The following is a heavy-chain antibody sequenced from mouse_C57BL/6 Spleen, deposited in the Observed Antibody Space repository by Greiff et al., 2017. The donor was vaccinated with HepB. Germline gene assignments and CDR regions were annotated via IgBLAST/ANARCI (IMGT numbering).Heavy chain of an antibody. Sequence: QVQLQQSGAELVMPGASVKLSCKASGYTFTSYWMHWVKQRPGQGLEWIGEIDPSDSYTNYNQKFKGKSTLTVDKSSSTAYMQLSSLTSEDSAVYYCAAGSSFYFDYWGQGTTLTVSS. CDR3: AAGSSFYFDY. CDR2: IDPSDSYT. J-gene: IGHJ2*01. CDR1: GYTFTSYW. D-gene: IGHD1-1*01. V-gene: IGHV1-69*01.